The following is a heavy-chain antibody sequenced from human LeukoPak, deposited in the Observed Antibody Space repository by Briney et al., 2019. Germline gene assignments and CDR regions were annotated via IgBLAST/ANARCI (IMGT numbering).Heavy chain of an antibody. CDR1: GFTFNSYA. CDR3: AKDRDSSGWYGFDY. CDR2: ISYGGSNK. J-gene: IGHJ4*02. V-gene: IGHV3-30*18. D-gene: IGHD6-19*01. Sequence: PGRSLRLSCAASGFTFNSYAMHWVRQDPGKGLEWVALISYGGSNKYYADSVKGRFTIYRDNSKNTLYLQMNSLRAEDTAVYYCAKDRDSSGWYGFDYWGQGTLVTVSS.